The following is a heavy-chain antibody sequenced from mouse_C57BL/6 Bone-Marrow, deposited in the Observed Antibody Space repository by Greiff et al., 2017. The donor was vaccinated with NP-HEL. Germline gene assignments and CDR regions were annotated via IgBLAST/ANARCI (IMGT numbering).Heavy chain of an antibody. V-gene: IGHV8-8*01. CDR2: IWWDDDK. J-gene: IGHJ3*01. CDR3: ARDGPFYYGNYVWFAY. CDR1: GFSLSTFGMG. Sequence: QVTLKVSGPGILQPSQTLSLTCSFSGFSLSTFGMGVGWIRQPSGKGLEWLAHIWWDDDKYYNPALKSRLTISKDTSKNQVFLKIANVDTADTATYYCARDGPFYYGNYVWFAYWGQGTLVTVSA. D-gene: IGHD2-1*01.